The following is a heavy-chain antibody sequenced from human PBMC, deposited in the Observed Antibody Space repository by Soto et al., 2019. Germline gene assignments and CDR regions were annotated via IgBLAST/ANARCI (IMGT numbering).Heavy chain of an antibody. V-gene: IGHV4-34*01. D-gene: IGHD4-17*01. CDR1: GGYFGGYD. J-gene: IGHJ4*02. CDR3: ARGYYGDYSYFDY. CDR2: INHSGST. Sequence: TLCLTWGVFGGYFGGYDWRLIRQPPGKGLEWIGEINHSGSTNYNPSLKSRVTISVDTSKNQFSLKLSSVTAADTAVYYCARGYYGDYSYFDYWGQGTLVTVSS.